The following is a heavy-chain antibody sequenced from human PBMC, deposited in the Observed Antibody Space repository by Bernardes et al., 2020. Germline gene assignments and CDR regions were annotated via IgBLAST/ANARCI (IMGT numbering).Heavy chain of an antibody. Sequence: GGSLRLSCAASGFTFSSYAMHWVRQAPGKGLEWVAVISYDGSNKYYADSVKGRFTISRDNSKNTLYLQMNSLRAEDTAVYYCARDAPNPSIVGATFFDYWGQGTLVTVSS. V-gene: IGHV3-30-3*01. CDR2: ISYDGSNK. J-gene: IGHJ4*02. CDR1: GFTFSSYA. CDR3: ARDAPNPSIVGATFFDY. D-gene: IGHD1-26*01.